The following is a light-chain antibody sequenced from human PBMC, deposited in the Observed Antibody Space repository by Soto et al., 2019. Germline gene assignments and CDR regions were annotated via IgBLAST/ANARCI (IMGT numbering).Light chain of an antibody. V-gene: IGLV1-44*01. CDR2: SNN. Sequence: QSVLTQPPSASGTPGQRVTISCSGSSSNIGRNTVNWYQQLPGTTPKLLIYSNNQRPSGVPDRFSGSKSGTSASLAISGLQSEDEDDYYCAAWDDSLNGLVFGGGTKLTVL. CDR1: SSNIGRNT. J-gene: IGLJ2*01. CDR3: AAWDDSLNGLV.